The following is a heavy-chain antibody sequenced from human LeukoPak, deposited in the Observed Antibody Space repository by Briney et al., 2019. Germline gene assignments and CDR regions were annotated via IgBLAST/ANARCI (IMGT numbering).Heavy chain of an antibody. CDR2: INPNSGDT. CDR3: ARVPRVAWAASYDL. Sequence: SMKVSSNASGHVLTTIYIYCDRNVHGHGLECFGWINPNSGDTKSAQKFQGRVTMTRDTSISTAFLDLSRLTSDDTAVYHCARVPRVAWAASYDLGVCGTGVTVSS. J-gene: IGHJ2*01. CDR1: GHVLTTIY. V-gene: IGHV1-2*02. D-gene: IGHD2-2*01.